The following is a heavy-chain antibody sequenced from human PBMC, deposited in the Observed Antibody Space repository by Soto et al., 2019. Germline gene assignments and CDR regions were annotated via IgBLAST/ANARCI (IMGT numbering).Heavy chain of an antibody. CDR1: GFPFSSYS. D-gene: IGHD3-10*01. CDR3: ANDSITLVRGAPGY. CDR2: ISSSISYI. Sequence: PLGSLSLSCAASGFPFSSYSMNWVRQAPGKGLEWVSSISSSISYIYYADSVKGRFTISRDNAKNSLYLQMNSLRAEDTAVYYCANDSITLVRGAPGYWVKGTQV. J-gene: IGHJ4*02. V-gene: IGHV3-21*01.